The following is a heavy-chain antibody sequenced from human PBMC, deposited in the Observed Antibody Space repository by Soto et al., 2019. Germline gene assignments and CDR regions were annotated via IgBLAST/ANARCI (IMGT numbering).Heavy chain of an antibody. V-gene: IGHV1-69*01. J-gene: IGHJ6*02. CDR3: ARRDWNDVPVEYYGMDV. CDR2: IIPIFGTA. D-gene: IGHD1-1*01. CDR1: GGTFSSYA. Sequence: QVQLVQSGAEVKKPGSSVKVSCKASGGTFSSYAISWVRQAPGQGLEWMGGIIPIFGTANYAQKFQGRVTITADVSTSTAYMELSSLRSEDTAVYYCARRDWNDVPVEYYGMDVWGQGTTVTVSS.